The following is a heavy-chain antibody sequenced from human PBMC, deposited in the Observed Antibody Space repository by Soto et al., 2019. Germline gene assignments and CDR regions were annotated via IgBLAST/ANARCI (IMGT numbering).Heavy chain of an antibody. J-gene: IGHJ4*02. Sequence: EMQLLESGGRLVQPGGSLRLSCAASGFTFSNYAMSWVRQAPGKGLEWVSAISGSGGGTYYADSVKGRFTIFRDNSKNTLYLQMNNLRAEDTAVYSCAKAWMDNARQRYFDHWGQGTLVTVSS. D-gene: IGHD5-12*01. V-gene: IGHV3-23*01. CDR1: GFTFSNYA. CDR2: ISGSGGGT. CDR3: AKAWMDNARQRYFDH.